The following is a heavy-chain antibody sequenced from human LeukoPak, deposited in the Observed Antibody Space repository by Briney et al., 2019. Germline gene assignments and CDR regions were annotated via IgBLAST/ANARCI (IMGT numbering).Heavy chain of an antibody. CDR1: GFAFSNFG. J-gene: IGHJ4*02. D-gene: IGHD5/OR15-5a*01. CDR3: AGSVFDY. Sequence: GGSLRLSCAASGFAFSNFGMNWVRQAPGKGLEWVSYISSSSSTIYYADSVKGRFTISRDNARNSLSLQMNSLRAEDTAVYYCAGSVFDYWGQGTLVTVSS. CDR2: ISSSSSTI. V-gene: IGHV3-48*01.